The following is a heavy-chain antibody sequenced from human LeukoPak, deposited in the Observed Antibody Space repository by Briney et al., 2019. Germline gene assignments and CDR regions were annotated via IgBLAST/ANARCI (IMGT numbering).Heavy chain of an antibody. CDR3: ARHGRLLLWFGELSHTAGPYFDL. Sequence: SETLSLTCTASGGSISSYYWSWIRQPPGKGLEWIGYIYYSGSTNYNPSLKSRVTTSVDTSKNQFSLKLSSVTAADTAVYYCARHGRLLLWFGELSHTAGPYFDLWGRGTLVTVSS. D-gene: IGHD3-10*01. V-gene: IGHV4-59*08. CDR2: IYYSGST. J-gene: IGHJ2*01. CDR1: GGSISSYY.